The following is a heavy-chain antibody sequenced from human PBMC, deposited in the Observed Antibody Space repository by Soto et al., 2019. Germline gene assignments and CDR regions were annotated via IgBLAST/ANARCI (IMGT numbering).Heavy chain of an antibody. D-gene: IGHD3-9*01. Sequence: QVQLQQWGAGPLRPLETLSLTCGVSGGSFSGYYWAWIRQSPGKGLEWIGEINDSGSINYNPSPKSRVSISVDTSKNHYSLNLRSVTAADTAVYYCARESHDILTGPPWVWYFDLWGRGTLVTVSS. J-gene: IGHJ2*01. CDR1: GGSFSGYY. CDR3: ARESHDILTGPPWVWYFDL. V-gene: IGHV4-34*01. CDR2: INDSGSI.